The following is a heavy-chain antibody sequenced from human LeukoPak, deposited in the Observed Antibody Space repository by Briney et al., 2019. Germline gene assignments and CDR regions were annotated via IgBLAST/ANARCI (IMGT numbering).Heavy chain of an antibody. CDR2: IIPIFGTA. CDR1: GGTFSSYA. J-gene: IGHJ4*02. Sequence: SVKVTCKASGGTFSSYAISWVRQAPGQGLEWMGGIIPIFGTANYAQKFQGRVTITADESTSTAYMELSSLRSEDTAVYYCARARGGYRYYFDYWGQGTLVTVSS. V-gene: IGHV1-69*13. CDR3: ARARGGYRYYFDY. D-gene: IGHD1-1*01.